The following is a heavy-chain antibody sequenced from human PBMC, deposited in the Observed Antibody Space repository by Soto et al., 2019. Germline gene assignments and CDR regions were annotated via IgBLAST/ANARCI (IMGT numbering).Heavy chain of an antibody. J-gene: IGHJ1*01. V-gene: IGHV1-18*01. CDR2: ISAYNGNT. CDR1: GYSFSSYS. CDR3: ARDDPPVQH. Sequence: GASVKVSCKASGYSFSSYSIRWVRQAPGQGLEWMGWISAYNGNTNYGQKLQGRVTMTTDTSTNTAYMELRSLRSDDTAVYYCARDDPPVQHWGQGTLVTVSS.